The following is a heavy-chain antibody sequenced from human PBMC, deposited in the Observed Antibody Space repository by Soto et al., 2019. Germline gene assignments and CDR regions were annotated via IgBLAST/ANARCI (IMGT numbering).Heavy chain of an antibody. CDR1: GGSISSYY. V-gene: IGHV4-59*01. Sequence: PSETLSLTCTVSGGSISSYYWSWIRQPPGKGQEWIGYIYYSGSTNYNPSLKSRVTISVDTSKNQFSLKLSSVTAPDNAVFYCARFDRPPIIEIWFLPWGEAPLITV. CDR3: ARFDRPPIIEIWFLP. J-gene: IGHJ5*02. CDR2: IYYSGST.